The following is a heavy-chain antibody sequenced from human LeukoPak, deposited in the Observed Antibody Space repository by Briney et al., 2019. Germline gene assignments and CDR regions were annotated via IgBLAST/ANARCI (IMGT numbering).Heavy chain of an antibody. J-gene: IGHJ6*02. CDR3: AHSPTYYDFWSGYHSPWDYGMDV. CDR2: IYWDDEK. V-gene: IGHV2-5*02. D-gene: IGHD3-3*01. CDR1: GFSLSTSGVG. Sequence: SGPTLVKPTQTLTLTCTFSGFSLSTSGVGVGWIRQPPGKALESLAFIYWDDEKRYSPSLKSRLTITKDTSKNQVVLTMTNMDPVDTATYYCAHSPTYYDFWSGYHSPWDYGMDVWGQGTTVTVSS.